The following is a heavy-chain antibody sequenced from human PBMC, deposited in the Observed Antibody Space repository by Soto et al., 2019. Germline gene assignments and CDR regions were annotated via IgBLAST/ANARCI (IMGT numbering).Heavy chain of an antibody. D-gene: IGHD2-2*02. J-gene: IGHJ6*02. CDR2: INPNSGGT. Sequence: ASVKVSCKASGYTFTGYYMHWVRQAPGQGLEWMGWINPNSGGTNYAQKFQGWVTMTRDTSISTAYMELSRLRSDDTAVYYCARDRSYQLLYTHYYYYFYGMDVWGQGTTVTSP. V-gene: IGHV1-2*04. CDR3: ARDRSYQLLYTHYYYYFYGMDV. CDR1: GYTFTGYY.